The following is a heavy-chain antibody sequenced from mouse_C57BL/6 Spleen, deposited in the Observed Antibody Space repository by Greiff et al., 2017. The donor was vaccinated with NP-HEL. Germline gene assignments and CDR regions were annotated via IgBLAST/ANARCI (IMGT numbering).Heavy chain of an antibody. CDR2: ISYDGSN. D-gene: IGHD1-1*01. Sequence: EVQLQQSGPGLVKPSQSLSLTCSVTGYSITSGYYWNWIRQFPGNKLEWMGYISYDGSNNYNPSLKNRISITRDTSKNQFFLKLNSVTTEDTATYYCAIYYGSSLAWFAYWGKGTLVTVAA. CDR3: AIYYGSSLAWFAY. J-gene: IGHJ3*01. CDR1: GYSITSGYY. V-gene: IGHV3-6*01.